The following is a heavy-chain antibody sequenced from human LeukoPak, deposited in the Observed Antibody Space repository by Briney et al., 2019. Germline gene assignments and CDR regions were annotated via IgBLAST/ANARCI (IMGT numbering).Heavy chain of an antibody. D-gene: IGHD4-11*01. CDR2: IWSDATNR. V-gene: IGHV3-30*12. Sequence: GGSLRLSCAVSGFIFSHYGMHWVRQAPGKGLEWVAVIWSDATNRFYATSVKGRFTISRDNFQNTVFLEMNSLRVEDTAIYHCARDAQRGFDYSNSLRYWGHGTLVTVPS. CDR1: GFIFSHYG. J-gene: IGHJ4*01. CDR3: ARDAQRGFDYSNSLRY.